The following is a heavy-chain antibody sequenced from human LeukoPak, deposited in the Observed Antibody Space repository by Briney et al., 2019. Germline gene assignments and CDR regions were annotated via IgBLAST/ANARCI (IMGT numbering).Heavy chain of an antibody. CDR2: IYYSGST. J-gene: IGHJ4*02. V-gene: IGHV4-59*12. Sequence: SETLSLTCTVSGGSISSYYWSWIRQPPGKGLEWIGYIYYSGSTNYNPSLKSRVTISVDRSKNQFSLKLSSVTAADTAVYYCAREGGWNFSRPTDYWGQGTLVTVSS. D-gene: IGHD1-7*01. CDR3: AREGGWNFSRPTDY. CDR1: GGSISSYY.